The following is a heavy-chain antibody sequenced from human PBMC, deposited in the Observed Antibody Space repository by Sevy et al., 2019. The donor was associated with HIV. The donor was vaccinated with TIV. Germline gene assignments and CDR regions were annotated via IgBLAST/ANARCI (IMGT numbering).Heavy chain of an antibody. CDR1: GFTFSSSA. J-gene: IGHJ3*02. CDR3: SAEDMTTFGGLLRVFDI. CDR2: IVIGSGVT. D-gene: IGHD3-16*01. Sequence: ALVKVSCKASGFTFSSSAVQWVRQARGQRLEWIGWIVIGSGVTDYAQKFQERVTITRDMSTSTVYMDLSSLRSEDTAVYYCSAEDMTTFGGLLRVFDIWGQGTMVTVSS. V-gene: IGHV1-58*01.